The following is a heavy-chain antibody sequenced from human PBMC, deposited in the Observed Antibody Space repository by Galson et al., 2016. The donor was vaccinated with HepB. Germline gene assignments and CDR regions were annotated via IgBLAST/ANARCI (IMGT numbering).Heavy chain of an antibody. Sequence: QSGAEVKEPGESLEISCKGSGYRFTSQWVGWVRQMPGKGLEWMGIIYPGDSDTRYSPSFQGQVTISVDKSISTAYLQWASLKASDTAMYFCASSLIVGATGGVFDIWGPGTRVTVSP. CDR1: GYRFTSQW. J-gene: IGHJ3*02. V-gene: IGHV5-51*01. D-gene: IGHD1-26*01. CDR3: ASSLIVGATGGVFDI. CDR2: IYPGDSDT.